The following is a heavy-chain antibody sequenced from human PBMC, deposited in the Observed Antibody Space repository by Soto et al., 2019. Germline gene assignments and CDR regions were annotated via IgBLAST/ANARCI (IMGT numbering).Heavy chain of an antibody. CDR2: ISYDGSNK. D-gene: IGHD6-19*01. J-gene: IGHJ4*02. V-gene: IGHV3-30*18. CDR3: AKDLAVAGLFDY. CDR1: GFTFSSYG. Sequence: QVQLVESGGGVVQPGRSLRLSCAASGFTFSSYGMHWVRQAPGKGLEWVAVISYDGSNKYYADSVKGRFNISRDNSKNTLYLQMNSLRAEDTAVYYCAKDLAVAGLFDYWGQGTLVTVSS.